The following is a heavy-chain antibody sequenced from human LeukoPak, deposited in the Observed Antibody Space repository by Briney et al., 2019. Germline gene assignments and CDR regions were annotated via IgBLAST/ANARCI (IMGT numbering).Heavy chain of an antibody. CDR1: GFTFSSYE. D-gene: IGHD2-2*01. Sequence: GGSLRLSCAASGFTFSSYEMNWVRQAPGKGLEWVSYISSSGSTIYYADSVKGRFTISRDNAKNSLYLQMNSLRAEDTAVYYCARRVIVVVPAADNYFDYWGQGTLVTVSS. J-gene: IGHJ4*02. CDR2: ISSSGSTI. CDR3: ARRVIVVVPAADNYFDY. V-gene: IGHV3-48*03.